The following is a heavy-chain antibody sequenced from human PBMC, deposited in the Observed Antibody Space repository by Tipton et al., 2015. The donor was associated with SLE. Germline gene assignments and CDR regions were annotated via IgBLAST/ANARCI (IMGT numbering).Heavy chain of an antibody. V-gene: IGHV3-30*02. CDR1: GFTFSTYA. CDR3: AKDLGITNIAVAGPFDY. CDR2: IRYDGSNK. J-gene: IGHJ4*02. D-gene: IGHD6-19*01. Sequence: SLRLSCAASGFTFSTYAMHWVRQAPGKGLEWVAFIRYDGSNKYYADSVQGRFTISRDNSKNTLYLQMNSLRAEDTAVYYCAKDLGITNIAVAGPFDYWGKGTLVTVSS.